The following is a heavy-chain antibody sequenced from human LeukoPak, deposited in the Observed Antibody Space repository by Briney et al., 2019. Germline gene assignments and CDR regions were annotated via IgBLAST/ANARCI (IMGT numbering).Heavy chain of an antibody. D-gene: IGHD2-2*01. CDR2: INWNGGST. Sequence: GGSQRLSCAASGFTFDDYGMSWVRQAPGKGLEWVSGINWNGGSTGYADSVKGRFTFSRDNAKNSLYLQMNSLRAEDTALYYCAREIEASCPDYWGQGTLVTVSS. V-gene: IGHV3-20*04. CDR1: GFTFDDYG. CDR3: AREIEASCPDY. J-gene: IGHJ4*02.